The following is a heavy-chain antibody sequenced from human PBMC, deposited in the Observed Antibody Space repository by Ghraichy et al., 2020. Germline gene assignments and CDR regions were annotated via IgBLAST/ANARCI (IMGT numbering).Heavy chain of an antibody. V-gene: IGHV3-30*02. CDR1: GFTFSSYG. D-gene: IGHD2-2*01. CDR2: IRYDGSNK. Sequence: GGSLRLSCAASGFTFSSYGMHWVRQAPGKGLEWVAFIRYDGSNKYYADSVKGRFTISRDSSKNTLYLQMNSLRAEDTAVYYCASLYCSSTSCYPGAFDIWGQGTMVTVSS. J-gene: IGHJ3*02. CDR3: ASLYCSSTSCYPGAFDI.